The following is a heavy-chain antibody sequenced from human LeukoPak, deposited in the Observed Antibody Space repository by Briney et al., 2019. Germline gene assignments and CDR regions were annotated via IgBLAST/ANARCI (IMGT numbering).Heavy chain of an antibody. V-gene: IGHV3-7*01. D-gene: IGHD2-2*01. CDR3: ARDGSSSRNYYSYYYLDV. Sequence: GGSLRLSCAASGFTFKTYYMSWVRQAPGKGLEWVANINQDGSEKYYVDSVKGRFSISRDNAKNSLYLQMNSLRVEDTAVYYCARDGSSSRNYYSYYYLDVWGKGTTVSISS. CDR2: INQDGSEK. CDR1: GFTFKTYY. J-gene: IGHJ6*03.